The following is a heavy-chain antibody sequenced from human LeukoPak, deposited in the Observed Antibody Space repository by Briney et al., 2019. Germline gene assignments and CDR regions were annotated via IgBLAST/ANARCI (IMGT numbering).Heavy chain of an antibody. CDR3: ASSGGAYGVYGGYY. CDR2: INPNSGGT. V-gene: IGHV1-2*02. Sequence: ASVKVSCKASGYTFTGYYMHWVRQAPGQGLEWMGWINPNSGGTNYAQKFQGRVTMTRDTSISTAYMELSRLRSDDTAVYYGASSGGAYGVYGGYYWGQGTLVTVSS. CDR1: GYTFTGYY. D-gene: IGHD4-17*01. J-gene: IGHJ4*02.